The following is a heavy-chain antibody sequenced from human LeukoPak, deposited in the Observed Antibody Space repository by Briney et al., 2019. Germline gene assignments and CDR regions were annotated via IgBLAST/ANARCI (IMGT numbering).Heavy chain of an antibody. J-gene: IGHJ4*02. D-gene: IGHD3-22*01. CDR3: ARSSYYYDSSGNVDY. CDR2: IKQDGSEK. Sequence: GGSLRLSCAASGFTFSDYYMSWIRQAPGKGLEWVANIKQDGSEKYYVDSVKGRFTISRDNAKNSLYLQMNSLRAEDTAVYYCARSSYYYDSSGNVDYWGQGTLVTVSS. V-gene: IGHV3-7*01. CDR1: GFTFSDYY.